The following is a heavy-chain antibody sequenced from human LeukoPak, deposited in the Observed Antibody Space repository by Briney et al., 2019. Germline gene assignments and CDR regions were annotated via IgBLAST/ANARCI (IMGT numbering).Heavy chain of an antibody. Sequence: GGSLRLSCTASGFTFRDYWMHWIRQTPREGLVWVSRINGDETSRAYADSMEGRFTISRDNAKNTLYLQIDSLRAEDSAIYYCARDRAEHNWTYHTLFDYWGQGTPVTVSS. CDR3: ARDRAEHNWTYHTLFDY. J-gene: IGHJ4*02. CDR2: INGDETSR. D-gene: IGHD1-7*01. CDR1: GFTFRDYW. V-gene: IGHV3-74*01.